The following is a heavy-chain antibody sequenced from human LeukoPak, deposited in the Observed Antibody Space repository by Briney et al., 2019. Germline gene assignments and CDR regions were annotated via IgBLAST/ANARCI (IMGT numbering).Heavy chain of an antibody. CDR1: GGSFSGYH. V-gene: IGHV4-34*01. CDR3: ARTRPPAGDFDY. Sequence: SETLSLTCAVYGGSFSGYHWSWIRQPPGKGLEWIGEINHSGSTNYNPSLKSRVTISVDTSKNQFSLKLSSVTAADTAVYYCARTRPPAGDFDYWGQGTLVTVSS. CDR2: INHSGST. D-gene: IGHD2-2*01. J-gene: IGHJ4*02.